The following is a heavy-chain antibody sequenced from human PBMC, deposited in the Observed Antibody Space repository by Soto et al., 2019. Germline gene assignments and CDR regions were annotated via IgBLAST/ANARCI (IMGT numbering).Heavy chain of an antibody. D-gene: IGHD3-22*01. CDR1: GLTFSSYG. CDR3: AKDLAHHSSGYLYYDYYHGMDV. CDR2: ISYDGSNK. V-gene: IGHV3-30*18. Sequence: GGSLRLSCAASGLTFSSYGMHWVRQAPGRGLGGVAVISYDGSNKYYADSVKGLFTISSVNSKNTLYLQMNSLRAEDTAVYFCAKDLAHHSSGYLYYDYYHGMDVWGQGTTVTVSS. J-gene: IGHJ6*02.